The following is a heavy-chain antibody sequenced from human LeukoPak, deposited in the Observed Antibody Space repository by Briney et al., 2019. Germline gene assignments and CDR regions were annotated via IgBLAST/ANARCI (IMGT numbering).Heavy chain of an antibody. CDR2: ISSSGSTT. Sequence: GSLLHSCASSGFTFGVSFMEYISYISSSGSTTHYADSVKGRFTISRDNAKNSLYLQMKSLRAEDTAVYHCARDMGRHWPPDFWGQGTLVTVSS. CDR3: ARDMGRHWPPDF. D-gene: IGHD1-1*01. J-gene: IGHJ4*02. V-gene: IGHV3-11*01. CDR1: GFTFGVSF.